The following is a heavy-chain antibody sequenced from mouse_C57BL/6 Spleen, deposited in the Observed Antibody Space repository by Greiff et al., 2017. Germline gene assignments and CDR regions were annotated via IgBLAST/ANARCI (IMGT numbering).Heavy chain of an antibody. CDR2: IHPNSGST. D-gene: IGHD1-1*01. Sequence: QVQLQQPGAELVKPGASVKLSCKASGYTFTSYWMHWVKQRPGQGLEWIGMIHPNSGSTNYNEKFKSKATLTVDKSSSTAYMQLNSLTSEDSAVYYCAREGDYGSRGFDYWGQGTTLTVSS. CDR3: AREGDYGSRGFDY. V-gene: IGHV1-64*01. J-gene: IGHJ2*01. CDR1: GYTFTSYW.